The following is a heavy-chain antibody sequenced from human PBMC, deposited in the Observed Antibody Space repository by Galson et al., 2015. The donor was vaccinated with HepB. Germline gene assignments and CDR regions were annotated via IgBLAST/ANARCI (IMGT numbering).Heavy chain of an antibody. CDR1: GFTFSRYA. J-gene: IGHJ5*02. Sequence: SLRLSCAASGFTFSRYAMTWVRQAPGKGLEWVSAINGRGGSPYYADSVRGRFTISRDNSKNTLYLQMNSLRAEDTAMYYCAKDSSSSGYFIGWFDPWGQGTLVTVSS. CDR2: INGRGGSP. V-gene: IGHV3-23*01. CDR3: AKDSSSSGYFIGWFDP. D-gene: IGHD3-22*01.